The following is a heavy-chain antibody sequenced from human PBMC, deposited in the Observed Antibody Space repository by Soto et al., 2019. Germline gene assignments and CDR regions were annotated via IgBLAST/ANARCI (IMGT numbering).Heavy chain of an antibody. D-gene: IGHD6-6*01. V-gene: IGHV3-48*03. Sequence: LRLSCAASGFTFSSYEMNWVRQAPGKGLEWVSYISSSGSTIYYADSVKGRFTISRDNAKNSLYLQMNSLRAEDTAVYYCARDNGRRIAARRYYYYYGMDGGGQGTTVTGSS. CDR2: ISSSGSTI. CDR3: ARDNGRRIAARRYYYYYGMDG. CDR1: GFTFSSYE. J-gene: IGHJ6*02.